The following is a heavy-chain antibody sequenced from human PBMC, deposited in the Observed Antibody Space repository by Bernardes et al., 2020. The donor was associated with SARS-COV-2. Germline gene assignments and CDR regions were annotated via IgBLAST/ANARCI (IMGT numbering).Heavy chain of an antibody. Sequence: ASVKVSCKASGYSFTSYGISWVRQTPGQGLEFMGWVNARTGETDYAPKFRGRVTMTIETTTNTGYMELTNLRSDDTAVYYCARDPSVPPRCCRSHACPGAPDFWGQGTLVTVSS. J-gene: IGHJ4*02. D-gene: IGHD3-16*02. CDR3: ARDPSVPPRCCRSHACPGAPDF. CDR1: GYSFTSYG. V-gene: IGHV1-18*01. CDR2: VNARTGET.